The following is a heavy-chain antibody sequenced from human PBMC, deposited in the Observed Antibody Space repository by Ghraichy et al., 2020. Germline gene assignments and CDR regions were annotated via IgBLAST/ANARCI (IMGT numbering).Heavy chain of an antibody. D-gene: IGHD6-13*01. CDR1: GGSISSGGYY. J-gene: IGHJ4*02. CDR3: ARGKRRYSSSCPLFDY. V-gene: IGHV4-31*03. CDR2: IYYSGST. Sequence: TLSLTCTVSGGSISSGGYYWSWIRQHPGKGLEWIGYIYYSGSTYYNPSLKSRVTISVDTSKNQFSLKLSSVTAADTAVYYCARGKRRYSSSCPLFDYWGQGTLVTVSS.